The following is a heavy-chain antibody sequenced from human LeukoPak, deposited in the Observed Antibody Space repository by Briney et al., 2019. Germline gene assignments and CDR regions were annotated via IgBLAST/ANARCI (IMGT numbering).Heavy chain of an antibody. Sequence: SETLSLTCTVSGDSVSSGSYYWTWIRQTAGKGLEWIGRIYISGTTNYNPSLNSRVTISLDTSKNQFPLKLGSVSAADTAVYYCARGRTADYYQYYMDVWGKGTTVTVSS. CDR3: ARGRTADYYQYYMDV. V-gene: IGHV4-61*02. J-gene: IGHJ6*03. CDR2: IYISGTT. CDR1: GDSVSSGSYY. D-gene: IGHD5-18*01.